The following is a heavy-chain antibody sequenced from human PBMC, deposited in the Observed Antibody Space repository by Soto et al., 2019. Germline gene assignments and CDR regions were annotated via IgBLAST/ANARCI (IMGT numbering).Heavy chain of an antibody. V-gene: IGHV4-31*03. CDR1: GSSISSGNNY. D-gene: IGHD3-22*01. CDR3: ARTSYDSSGTAADP. CDR2: IYSSGST. J-gene: IGHJ5*02. Sequence: QVQLQESGPGLVKPSQTLSLTCTVSGSSISSGNNYWSWIRQHPGKGREWIGYIYSSGSTYYNPSLKSGVTISVNTSKNHFSLKLSSVTAADTPVYYCARTSYDSSGTAADPWGQGTLVTVSS.